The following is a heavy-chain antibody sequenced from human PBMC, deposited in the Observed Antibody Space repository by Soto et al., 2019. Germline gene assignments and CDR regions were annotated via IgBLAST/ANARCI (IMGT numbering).Heavy chain of an antibody. CDR1: GYTFTSYG. CDR3: ARHPRGWTDY. Sequence: ASVKVSCKASGYTFTSYGISWVRQAPGQGLEWMGWINAYNGNTNYAQKLQGRVTITTDTSASTAYMELSSLRSEDTAVYYCARHPRGWTDYWGPGTLVTLSS. D-gene: IGHD2-15*01. J-gene: IGHJ4*02. V-gene: IGHV1-18*01. CDR2: INAYNGNT.